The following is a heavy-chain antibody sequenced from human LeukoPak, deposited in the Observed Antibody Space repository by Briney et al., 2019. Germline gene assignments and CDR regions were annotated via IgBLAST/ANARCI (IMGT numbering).Heavy chain of an antibody. CDR3: AKDIGSSGYFYYFDY. D-gene: IGHD3-22*01. CDR1: GFTFSSYD. V-gene: IGHV3-9*01. J-gene: IGHJ4*02. Sequence: GGSLRLSCAASGFTFSSYDMHWVRQATGKGLEWVSGISWNSGTIGYADSVKGRFTISRDNAKNSLYLQMNSLRAEDTALYYCAKDIGSSGYFYYFDYWGQGTLVTVSS. CDR2: ISWNSGTI.